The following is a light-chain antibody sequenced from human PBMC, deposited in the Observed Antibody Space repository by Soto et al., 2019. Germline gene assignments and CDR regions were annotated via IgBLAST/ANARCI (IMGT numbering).Light chain of an antibody. J-gene: IGKJ1*01. CDR1: QSLLHSNGYNY. Sequence: DIVMTQSPLSLPVTPGEPASISCRSSQSLLHSNGYNYLDWYLQRPGQSPQLLIYLGSNRASGVPDRFRGSGSGTDFTLKSSRVEAEDVGVYYCMQAVQTPPTFGQGTKVEIK. CDR2: LGS. CDR3: MQAVQTPPT. V-gene: IGKV2-28*01.